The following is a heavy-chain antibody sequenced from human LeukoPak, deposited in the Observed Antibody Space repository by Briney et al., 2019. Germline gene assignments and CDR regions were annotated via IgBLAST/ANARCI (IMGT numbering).Heavy chain of an antibody. Sequence: SETLSLTCTVSGGSISSSSYYWGWIRQPPGKGLEWIGSIYYSGSTYYNPSLKSRVTISVDTSKNQFSLKLSSVTAADTAVYYCAREGGTGYSSSWPARAAFDIWGQGTMVTVSS. V-gene: IGHV4-39*07. J-gene: IGHJ3*02. D-gene: IGHD6-13*01. CDR2: IYYSGST. CDR1: GGSISSSSYY. CDR3: AREGGTGYSSSWPARAAFDI.